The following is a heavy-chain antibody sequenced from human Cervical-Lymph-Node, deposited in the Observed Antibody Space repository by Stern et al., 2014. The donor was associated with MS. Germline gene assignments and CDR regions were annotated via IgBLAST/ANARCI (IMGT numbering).Heavy chain of an antibody. CDR3: ARAIGFCSGGNCEPYYYYGIDV. CDR2: ISWSSGKI. D-gene: IGHD2-15*01. Sequence: MQLVQSGGDLVQPGRSLRLSCAASGFTFDAYGMYWVRQAPGKGLEWVSGISWSSGKIGYADSVKGRFTISRDNVKNSLFLQMNSLRSEDTASYYCARAIGFCSGGNCEPYYYYGIDVWGQGTRVTVSS. V-gene: IGHV3-9*01. J-gene: IGHJ6*02. CDR1: GFTFDAYG.